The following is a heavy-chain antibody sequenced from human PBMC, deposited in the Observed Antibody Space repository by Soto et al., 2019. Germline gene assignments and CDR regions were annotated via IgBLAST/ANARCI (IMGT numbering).Heavy chain of an antibody. CDR2: ISAYNGNT. Sequence: ASVKASSKASGYTFASYSISWVRQSPGQGLEWMGWISAYNGNTNYAQKLQGRVTMTTDTSTSTAYRELRSLRSDDTAVYYCARDLWFGESSSDYWGQGTLVTVSS. D-gene: IGHD3-10*01. CDR1: GYTFASYS. V-gene: IGHV1-18*01. CDR3: ARDLWFGESSSDY. J-gene: IGHJ4*02.